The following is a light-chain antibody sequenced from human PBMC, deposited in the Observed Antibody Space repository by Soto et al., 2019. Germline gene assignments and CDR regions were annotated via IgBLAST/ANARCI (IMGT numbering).Light chain of an antibody. J-gene: IGLJ3*02. CDR3: SSYAGSVTWV. Sequence: QSALTQPASVSGSPGQSITISCTGSSSDVGIYNLLSWYQHHPGKAPKLIIYEDTKRPSGVSNRFSGSKSGNTASLTISGLQAEDEANYYCSSYAGSVTWVFGGGTKLTVL. CDR2: EDT. CDR1: SSDVGIYNL. V-gene: IGLV2-23*01.